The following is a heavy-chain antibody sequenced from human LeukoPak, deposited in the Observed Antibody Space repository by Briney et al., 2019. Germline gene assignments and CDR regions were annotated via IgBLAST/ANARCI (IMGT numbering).Heavy chain of an antibody. CDR2: ISGSGDST. CDR3: ARQDTAMVH. J-gene: IGHJ4*02. CDR1: GFTFRIYV. D-gene: IGHD5-18*01. V-gene: IGHV3-23*01. Sequence: GGSLRLSCVASGFTFRIYVLSWVRQAPGKGLEWVSAISGSGDSTYYADSVKGRFTISRDNSKNTLYLQMNSLRAEDTAVYYCARQDTAMVHWGQGTLVTVSS.